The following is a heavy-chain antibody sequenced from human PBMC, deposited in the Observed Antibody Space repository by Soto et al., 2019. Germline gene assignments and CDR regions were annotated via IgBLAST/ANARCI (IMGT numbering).Heavy chain of an antibody. V-gene: IGHV5-10-1*01. CDR1: GYSFTKDW. CDR2: IDPSDSYI. Sequence: GESLKISCNGSGYSFTKDWIIWVGQMPGKGLEWMGRIDPSDSYINYSPSFQGHVTLSADKSLNTAYLHWTSLKASDTAMYYCARQGAATIPDYWGQGTLVTVSS. CDR3: ARQGAATIPDY. D-gene: IGHD1-26*01. J-gene: IGHJ4*02.